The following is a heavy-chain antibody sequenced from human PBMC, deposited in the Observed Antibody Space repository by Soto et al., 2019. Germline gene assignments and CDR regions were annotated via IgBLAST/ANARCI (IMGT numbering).Heavy chain of an antibody. CDR3: ARDVYEILGRVVRRLDS. CDR1: GVSISSSSYY. V-gene: IGHV4-39*02. J-gene: IGHJ4*02. Sequence: SETLSLTCTVSGVSISSSSYYWGWIRQPPGKGLEWIGSIYYSGSTYYNPSLKSPVTISVDTSKNQFSLKLSSVTAADTAVYYCARDVYEILGRVVRRLDSWGQGTLVTVSS. CDR2: IYYSGST. D-gene: IGHD2-8*01.